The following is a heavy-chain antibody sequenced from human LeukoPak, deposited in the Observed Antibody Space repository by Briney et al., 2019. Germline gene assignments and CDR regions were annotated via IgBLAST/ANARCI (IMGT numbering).Heavy chain of an antibody. V-gene: IGHV3-7*04. J-gene: IGHJ5*01. CDR1: GFTFSIYA. Sequence: GGSLRLSCAASGFTFSIYAMTWVRQAPGRGLEWVANIRDDGSEEYYGDSVRGRFTISRDNAKNSVDLQMHSLRVEDTAVYYCARVLGLKGFDSWGQGTLVTVSS. D-gene: IGHD7-27*01. CDR2: IRDDGSEE. CDR3: ARVLGLKGFDS.